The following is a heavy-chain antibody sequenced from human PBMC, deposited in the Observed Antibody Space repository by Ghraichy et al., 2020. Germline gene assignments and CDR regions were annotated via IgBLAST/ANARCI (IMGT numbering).Heavy chain of an antibody. Sequence: ASVKVSCKASGYTFTGYYVHWVRQAPGQGLEWMGWFNPNSGGPKYVQKFQGRVTMTRDTSISTAYMELSRLRSDDTAVYYCARDLAAGTVYYYGMDGWGQGTTGTGSS. CDR1: GYTFTGYY. D-gene: IGHD6-13*01. CDR2: FNPNSGGP. V-gene: IGHV1-2*02. CDR3: ARDLAAGTVYYYGMDG. J-gene: IGHJ6*02.